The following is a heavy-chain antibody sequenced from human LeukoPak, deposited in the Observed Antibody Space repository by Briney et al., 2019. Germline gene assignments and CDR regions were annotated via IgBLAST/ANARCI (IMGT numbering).Heavy chain of an antibody. Sequence: GGSLRLSCAASGFTFSSYGMHWVRQAPGKGLEWVAVISYDGSNKYYADSVKGRFTISRDNSKNTLYLQMNSLRAEDTAVYYCVRESRLTIFGVVITTRDYGMDVWGQGTTVTVSS. CDR1: GFTFSSYG. J-gene: IGHJ6*02. CDR3: VRESRLTIFGVVITTRDYGMDV. CDR2: ISYDGSNK. D-gene: IGHD3-3*01. V-gene: IGHV3-30*03.